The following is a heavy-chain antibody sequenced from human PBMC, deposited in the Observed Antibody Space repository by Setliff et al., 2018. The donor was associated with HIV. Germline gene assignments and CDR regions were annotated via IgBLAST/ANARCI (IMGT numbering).Heavy chain of an antibody. CDR3: ARVNSGGWNEYLSYYSYYNMDV. CDR1: GFTFSDYY. D-gene: IGHD6-19*01. Sequence: PGGSLRLSCTASGFTFSDYYMSWIRQAPGKGLEWVSYISSSSTYTNYLDSVKCRFTISRDNAKNSLYLQMNSLRAEDTAVYYCARVNSGGWNEYLSYYSYYNMDVWGQGTLVTVSS. V-gene: IGHV3-11*05. J-gene: IGHJ6*02. CDR2: ISSSSTYT.